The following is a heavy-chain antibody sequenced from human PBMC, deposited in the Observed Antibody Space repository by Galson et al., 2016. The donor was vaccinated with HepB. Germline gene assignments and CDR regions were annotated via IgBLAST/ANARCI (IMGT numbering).Heavy chain of an antibody. D-gene: IGHD5-12*01. Sequence: SLRLSCAASGFNFNTFWMHWVRQVPGNGLVWVSRIDTDGSITNYADSVRGRFTISRDNTKNTLFWQMNSLRAEDTAVYYCARDLGGYGGYWGQGTLVTVAS. J-gene: IGHJ4*02. CDR1: GFNFNTFW. CDR3: ARDLGGYGGY. V-gene: IGHV3-74*01. CDR2: IDTDGSIT.